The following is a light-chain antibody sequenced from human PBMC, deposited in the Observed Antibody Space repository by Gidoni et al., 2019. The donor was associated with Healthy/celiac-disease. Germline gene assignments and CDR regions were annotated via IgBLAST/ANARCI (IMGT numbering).Light chain of an antibody. CDR3: MQALQTPLT. J-gene: IGKJ4*01. CDR1: QILLHSNGYNY. CDR2: LVS. V-gene: IGKV2-28*01. Sequence: DIVMTQSPLSLPVTPGEPASISCRSSQILLHSNGYNYLDWYLQKPGQSQQLLIYLVSNRASGVPDRFSGSGSGTDFTLKISRVEAEDVGVYYCMQALQTPLTFGGGTKVEIK.